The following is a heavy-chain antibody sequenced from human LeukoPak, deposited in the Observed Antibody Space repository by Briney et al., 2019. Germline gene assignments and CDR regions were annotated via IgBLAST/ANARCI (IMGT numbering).Heavy chain of an antibody. V-gene: IGHV4-39*01. D-gene: IGHD3-3*01. J-gene: IGHJ4*02. Sequence: SETLSLTCTVSGGSISSSSYYWGWIRQPPGKGLEWIESIYYSGSTYYNPSLESRVTISVDTSKNQFSLKLSSVTAADTAVYYCARQEEDDFWSGYLIGWGQGTLVTVSS. CDR2: IYYSGST. CDR1: GGSISSSSYY. CDR3: ARQEEDDFWSGYLIG.